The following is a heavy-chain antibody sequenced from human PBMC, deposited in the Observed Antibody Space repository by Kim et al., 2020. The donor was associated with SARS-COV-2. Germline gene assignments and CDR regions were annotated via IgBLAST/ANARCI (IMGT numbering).Heavy chain of an antibody. CDR2: ISSSSSYI. V-gene: IGHV3-21*01. Sequence: GGSLRLSCAASGFTLSIHSMNWVRQAPGKGLEWVSSISSSSSYIYYADSVTGRFTISRDNAKNSLYLQMNSLRAEDTAVYYCARVYYYDSSGLSYYFDYWGQGTLVTVSS. CDR3: ARVYYYDSSGLSYYFDY. J-gene: IGHJ4*02. CDR1: GFTLSIHS. D-gene: IGHD3-22*01.